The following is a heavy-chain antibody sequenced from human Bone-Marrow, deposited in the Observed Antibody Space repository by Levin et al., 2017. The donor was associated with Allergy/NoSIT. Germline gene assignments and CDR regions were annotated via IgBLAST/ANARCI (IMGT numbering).Heavy chain of an antibody. CDR2: ISLSSSTI. Sequence: PGGSLRLSCAASGFSFSDYSMNWVRQAPGKGLEWVSYISLSSSTIYYTDSVKGRFTISRDNAKNSLCLQLNSLRDEDTAVYYCARGRVAGKGLFDYWGQGTLVTVSS. CDR1: GFSFSDYS. V-gene: IGHV3-48*02. D-gene: IGHD6-19*01. J-gene: IGHJ4*02. CDR3: ARGRVAGKGLFDY.